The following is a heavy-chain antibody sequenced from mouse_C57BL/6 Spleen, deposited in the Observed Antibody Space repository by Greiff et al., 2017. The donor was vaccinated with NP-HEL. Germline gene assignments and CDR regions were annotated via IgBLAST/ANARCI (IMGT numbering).Heavy chain of an antibody. Sequence: EVKLQESVAELVRPGASVKLSCTASGFNIKNTYMHWVKQRPEQGLEWIGRIDPANGNTKYAPKFQGKATITADTSSNTLILQLSSLTSEDTAIYYCALYYSNGDYAMDYWGQGTSVTVSS. CDR1: GFNIKNTY. D-gene: IGHD2-5*01. CDR3: ALYYSNGDYAMDY. V-gene: IGHV14-3*01. CDR2: IDPANGNT. J-gene: IGHJ4*01.